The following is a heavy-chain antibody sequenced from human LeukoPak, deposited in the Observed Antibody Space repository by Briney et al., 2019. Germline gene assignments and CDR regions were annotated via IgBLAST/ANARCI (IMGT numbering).Heavy chain of an antibody. D-gene: IGHD2-2*01. CDR2: ISAYNGNT. CDR1: GYTFTGYY. J-gene: IGHJ4*02. V-gene: IGHV1-18*04. Sequence: ASVKVSCKASGYTFTGYYMHWVRQAPGQGLEWMGWISAYNGNTNYAQRLQGRVTMTTDTSTSTAYMELRSLRSDDTAVYYCARGIVVPAATIFDYWGQGTLVTVSS. CDR3: ARGIVVPAATIFDY.